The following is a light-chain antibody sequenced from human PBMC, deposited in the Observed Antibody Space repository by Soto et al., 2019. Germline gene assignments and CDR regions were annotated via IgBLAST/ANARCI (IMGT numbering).Light chain of an antibody. CDR1: SSDIGGYIY. Sequence: QSALTQPASVSGSPGQSITFSCTGTSSDIGGYIYVSWFQQHPAKAPKLIIYEVSNRPSGVSNRFSGSKSGDTASLTISGLQAEDEADYYCSSYISNGSWVFGGGTKLTVL. CDR2: EVS. J-gene: IGLJ3*02. CDR3: SSYISNGSWV. V-gene: IGLV2-14*03.